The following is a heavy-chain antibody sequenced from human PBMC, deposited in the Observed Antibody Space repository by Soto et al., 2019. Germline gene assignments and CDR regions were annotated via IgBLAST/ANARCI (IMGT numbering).Heavy chain of an antibody. CDR1: GYTFTSYA. V-gene: IGHV1-3*01. Sequence: ASVKVSCKASGYTFTSYAMHWVRQAPGQRLEWMGWINAGNGNTKYSQKFQGRVTITRDTSASTAYMELSSLRSEDTAVYYCARDFGGYYYYYMDVWGKGTTVTVSS. CDR2: INAGNGNT. D-gene: IGHD3-10*01. CDR3: ARDFGGYYYYYMDV. J-gene: IGHJ6*03.